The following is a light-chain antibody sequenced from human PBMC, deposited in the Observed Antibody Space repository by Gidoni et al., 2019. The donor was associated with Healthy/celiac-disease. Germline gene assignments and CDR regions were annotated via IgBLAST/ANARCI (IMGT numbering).Light chain of an antibody. CDR1: QSISSW. V-gene: IGKV1-5*03. Sequence: DIQMTQSPSTLSASVGDRVTITCRASQSISSWLAWYQQKPGKALKLLIYKASSLESGVPSRFSGGGSGTEFTLTISSLQPDDFATYYCQQYNSYSPWTFGQGTKVEIK. CDR2: KAS. CDR3: QQYNSYSPWT. J-gene: IGKJ1*01.